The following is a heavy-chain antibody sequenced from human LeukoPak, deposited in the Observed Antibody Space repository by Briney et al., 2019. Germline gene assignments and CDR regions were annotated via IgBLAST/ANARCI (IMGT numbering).Heavy chain of an antibody. CDR2: INHSGST. CDR1: GGSFSGYY. Sequence: SETLSLTCAVYGGSFSGYYWSWIRQPPGKGLEWIGEINHSGSTNYNPSLKSRVTISVNTSKNQFSLKLSSVTAADTAVYYCARGSVLTGLYWGQGTLVTVSS. V-gene: IGHV4-34*01. CDR3: ARGSVLTGLY. J-gene: IGHJ4*02. D-gene: IGHD3-9*01.